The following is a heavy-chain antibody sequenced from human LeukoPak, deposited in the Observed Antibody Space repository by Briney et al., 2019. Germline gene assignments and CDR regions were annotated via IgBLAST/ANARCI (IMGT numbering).Heavy chain of an antibody. CDR3: AHQLAVRGRFWSGPKNWFDP. CDR2: IYWDDDK. Sequence: KESGPTLVKPTQTLTLTCTFSGFSLSTSGVGVVWIRQPTRKALEWLTLIYWDDDKRYSPSLKSRLTITKDTSKSQVVLTMTNMDPVDTATYYCAHQLAVRGRFWSGPKNWFDPWDQGTLVTVSS. J-gene: IGHJ5*02. D-gene: IGHD3-3*01. V-gene: IGHV2-5*02. CDR1: GFSLSTSGVG.